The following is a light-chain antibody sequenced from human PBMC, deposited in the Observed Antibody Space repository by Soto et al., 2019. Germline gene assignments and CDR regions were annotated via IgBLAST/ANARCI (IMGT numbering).Light chain of an antibody. CDR3: QQFNNYPLYT. J-gene: IGKJ2*01. V-gene: IGKV1D-13*01. CDR2: DAS. Sequence: AIQLTQSPSSLSASVGDRVTITCRASQGISSALAWYQQKPGKAPKLLIYDASSLESGVPSRFSGSGSGTDFTLTISSLQPEDFANYYCQQFNNYPLYTFGQGTKLEIK. CDR1: QGISSA.